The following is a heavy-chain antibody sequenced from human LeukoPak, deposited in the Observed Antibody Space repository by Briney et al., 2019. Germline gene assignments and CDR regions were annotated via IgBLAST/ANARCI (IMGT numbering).Heavy chain of an antibody. V-gene: IGHV4-30-4*08. CDR2: IYYSGST. Sequence: PSQTLSLTCTVSGGSLSSGDYYWTWIRQPPGKGLEWIGYIYYSGSTYYNPSLKNRITMSVDTSRSQFSLKLFSVTAADTAVYYCARGVTTASFDSWGQGTLVTVSS. D-gene: IGHD4-17*01. CDR3: ARGVTTASFDS. CDR1: GGSLSSGDYY. J-gene: IGHJ4*02.